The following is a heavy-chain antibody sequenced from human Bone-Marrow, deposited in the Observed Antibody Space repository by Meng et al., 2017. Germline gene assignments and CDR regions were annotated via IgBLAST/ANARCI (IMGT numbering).Heavy chain of an antibody. D-gene: IGHD2-15*01. Sequence: GESLKISCAASGFTFSSYSMNWVRQAPGKGLEWVSSISSSSSYIYYADSVKGRFTISRDNAKNSLYLQMNSLRAEDTAVYYCVRVTKDCSGASCYPYYFDYWGQGTLVTVSS. CDR2: ISSSSSYI. J-gene: IGHJ4*02. CDR1: GFTFSSYS. V-gene: IGHV3-21*04. CDR3: VRVTKDCSGASCYPYYFDY.